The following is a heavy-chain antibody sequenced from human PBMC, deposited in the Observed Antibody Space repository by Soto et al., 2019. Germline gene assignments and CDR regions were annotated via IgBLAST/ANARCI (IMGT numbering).Heavy chain of an antibody. CDR3: ARGSGVVVVAATGGVDY. J-gene: IGHJ4*02. V-gene: IGHV3-30-3*01. D-gene: IGHD2-15*01. CDR2: ISYDGSNK. CDR1: GFTFSSYA. Sequence: QVQLVESGGGVVQPGRSLRLSCAASGFTFSSYAMHWVRQAPGKGLEWVAVISYDGSNKYYADSVKGRFTISRDNSKNRLYLKMNRLRAEDTAVYYCARGSGVVVVAATGGVDYWGQGTLVTVSS.